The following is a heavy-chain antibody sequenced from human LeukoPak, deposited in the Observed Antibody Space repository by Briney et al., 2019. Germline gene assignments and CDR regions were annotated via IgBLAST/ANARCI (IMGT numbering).Heavy chain of an antibody. CDR2: ISGTGGST. V-gene: IGHV3-23*01. CDR1: GFTFTNYA. CDR3: GKDPNGDYVGAFDM. Sequence: GGSLRLSCAASGFTFTNYAMIWVRQAPGKGLEWVSAISGTGGSTHYADSVKGRFTISRDNSKNTLYLQMNSLRAEDTAVYYCGKDPNGDYVGAFDMWGQGTMVTVSS. D-gene: IGHD4-17*01. J-gene: IGHJ3*02.